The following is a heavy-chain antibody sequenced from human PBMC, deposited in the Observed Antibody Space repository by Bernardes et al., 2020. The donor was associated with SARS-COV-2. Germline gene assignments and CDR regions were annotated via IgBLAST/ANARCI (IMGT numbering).Heavy chain of an antibody. D-gene: IGHD4-4*01. V-gene: IGHV3-30-3*01. Sequence: GQHVTGSVAVPRVPFSRHAMHWVPHAPSQGLEGFAAITQDGNNAYYTDSGKGRFTISRDNSKNTLFLHMSSLRPEDTAVYYCAREMFAVRSYTNSGGVDSWGQGTLATVSS. CDR3: AREMFAVRSYTNSGGVDS. J-gene: IGHJ4*02. CDR1: RVPFSRHA. CDR2: ITQDGNNA.